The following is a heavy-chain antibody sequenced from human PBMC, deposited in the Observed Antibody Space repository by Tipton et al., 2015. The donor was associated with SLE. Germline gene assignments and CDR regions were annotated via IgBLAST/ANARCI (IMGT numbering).Heavy chain of an antibody. Sequence: GLVKPSETLSLICTVSGYTIGASYYWGWIRQPPGKGLEWIGTIYHDGHANYNPSLKSRVTISVDTSKNQFSLKLSSATAADTAVYYCARGGLGYSYYYYMDVWGKGTTVTVSS. CDR1: GYTIGASYY. CDR3: ARGGLGYSYYYYMDV. V-gene: IGHV4-38-2*02. D-gene: IGHD5-18*01. CDR2: IYHDGHA. J-gene: IGHJ6*03.